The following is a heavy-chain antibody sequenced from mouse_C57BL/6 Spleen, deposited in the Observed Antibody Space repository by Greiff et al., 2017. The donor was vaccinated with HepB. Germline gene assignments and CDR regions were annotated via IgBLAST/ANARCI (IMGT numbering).Heavy chain of an antibody. D-gene: IGHD1-1*01. CDR2: IDPEDGDT. J-gene: IGHJ2*01. CDR3: TPYYYGSSLYYFDY. Sequence: EVKLQESGAELVRPGASVKLSCTASGFNIKDYYMHWVKQRPEQGLEWIGRIDPEDGDTEYAPKFQGQATMTADTSSNTAYLQLSSLTSEDTAVYYCTPYYYGSSLYYFDYWGQGTTLTVSS. CDR1: GFNIKDYY. V-gene: IGHV14-1*01.